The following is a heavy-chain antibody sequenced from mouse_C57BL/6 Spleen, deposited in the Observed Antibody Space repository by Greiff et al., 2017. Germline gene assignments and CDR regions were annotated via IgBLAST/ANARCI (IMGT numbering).Heavy chain of an antibody. Sequence: EVNVVESGGGLVKPGGSLKLSCAASGFTFSDYGMHWVRQAPEKGLEWVAYISSGSSTIYYADTVKGRFTISRDNAKNTLFLQMTSLMSEDTAMYYCALYGNYAPVMDYWGQGTSVTVSS. CDR3: ALYGNYAPVMDY. D-gene: IGHD2-1*01. J-gene: IGHJ4*01. V-gene: IGHV5-17*01. CDR1: GFTFSDYG. CDR2: ISSGSSTI.